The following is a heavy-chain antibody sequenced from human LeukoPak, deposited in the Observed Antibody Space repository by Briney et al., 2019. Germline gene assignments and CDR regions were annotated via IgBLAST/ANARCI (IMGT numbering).Heavy chain of an antibody. CDR1: GFTFSSYS. D-gene: IGHD2-2*02. V-gene: IGHV3-21*01. J-gene: IGHJ6*03. Sequence: RGGSLRLSCTASGFTFSSYSMNWVRQAPGKGLEWVSSISSGSSYIYYADSVKGRFTISRDNAKNSLYLQMNSLRAEDAAVYYRARHIRHQLLYFRSDYYYYMDVWGKGTTVTVSS. CDR3: ARHIRHQLLYFRSDYYYYMDV. CDR2: ISSGSSYI.